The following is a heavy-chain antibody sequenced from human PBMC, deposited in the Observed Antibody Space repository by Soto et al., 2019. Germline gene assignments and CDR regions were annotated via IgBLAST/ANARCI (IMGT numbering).Heavy chain of an antibody. V-gene: IGHV3-15*01. J-gene: IGHJ4*02. CDR3: VEGWNAF. CDR1: GFMFSSAW. D-gene: IGHD1-1*01. Sequence: EVQVVESGGDLVEPGGSLRLSCVTSGFMFSSAWMSWVRQGPGKGLEWVARIKSKNDGGAADYAAPVNGRFSISTDDSKSTVYLQMNSLRAEDTALYYCVEGWNAFWGQATLVTVSS. CDR2: IKSKNDGGAA.